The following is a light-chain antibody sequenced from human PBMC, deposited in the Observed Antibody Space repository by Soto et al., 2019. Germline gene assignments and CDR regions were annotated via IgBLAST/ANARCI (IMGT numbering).Light chain of an antibody. Sequence: EIVLTQSPATLSLSPGERAILSCRASQSVSTFLAWFQQKPGQPPRLLIYNASNRTTGIPARFSGSGSGTDFTLSISSLEPEDVAVDYCQQRGDWPPITFGQGTRLEIK. J-gene: IGKJ5*01. CDR2: NAS. CDR3: QQRGDWPPIT. CDR1: QSVSTF. V-gene: IGKV3-11*01.